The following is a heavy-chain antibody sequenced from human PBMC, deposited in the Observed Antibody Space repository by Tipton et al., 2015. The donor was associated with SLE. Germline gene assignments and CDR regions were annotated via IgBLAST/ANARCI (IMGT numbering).Heavy chain of an antibody. CDR2: IYYSGST. V-gene: IGHV4-39*07. J-gene: IGHJ6*02. CDR1: GGSISSSSYY. Sequence: TLSLTCTVSGGSISSSSYYWGWIRQPPGKGLEWIGSIYYSGSTYYNPSLKSRVTISVDTSKNQFSLKLSSVTAADTAVYYCAREATVGTYYYGMDVWGQGGTVSVSS. D-gene: IGHD4-23*01. CDR3: AREATVGTYYYGMDV.